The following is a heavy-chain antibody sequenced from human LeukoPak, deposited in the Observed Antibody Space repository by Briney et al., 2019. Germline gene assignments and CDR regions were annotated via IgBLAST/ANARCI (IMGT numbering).Heavy chain of an antibody. V-gene: IGHV3-23*01. Sequence: GGSLRLSCAASGFTFSSYAMSWVRQAPGKGLEWVSAISGSGGSTYYADSVKGRSTISRDNSKNTLYLQMNSLRAEDTAVYYCAKDLGITMIVVVITGVFDYWGQGTLVTVSS. J-gene: IGHJ4*02. CDR3: AKDLGITMIVVVITGVFDY. CDR1: GFTFSSYA. D-gene: IGHD3-22*01. CDR2: ISGSGGST.